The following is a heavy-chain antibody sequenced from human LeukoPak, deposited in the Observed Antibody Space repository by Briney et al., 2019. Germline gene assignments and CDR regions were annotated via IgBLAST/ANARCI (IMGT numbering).Heavy chain of an antibody. CDR2: ISSSSSYI. CDR3: ARGGVTTNWFDP. CDR1: GFTFSSYS. Sequence: GGSLRLSCAASGFTFSSYSMNGVRKAPGKGLEWVSSISSSSSYIYYADSVKGRFTISRDNAKNSLYLQMNSLRAEDTAVYYCARGGVTTNWFDPWGQGTLVTVSS. V-gene: IGHV3-21*01. J-gene: IGHJ5*02. D-gene: IGHD4-11*01.